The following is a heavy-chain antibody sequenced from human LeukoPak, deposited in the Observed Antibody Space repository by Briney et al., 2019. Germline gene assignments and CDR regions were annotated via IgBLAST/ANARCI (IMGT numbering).Heavy chain of an antibody. CDR2: ITGGGDTT. CDR3: AKARSGGSWTFDI. CDR1: GFTFSSYA. J-gene: IGHJ3*02. V-gene: IGHV3-23*01. D-gene: IGHD2-15*01. Sequence: PGGSLRLSCAASGFTFSSYAMTWVRQAPGKGLEWVSAITGGGDTTYYADSVKGRVTIFRDNSKNTLYLQMNSLVTEDTAVYHCAKARSGGSWTFDIWGQGTMVIVSS.